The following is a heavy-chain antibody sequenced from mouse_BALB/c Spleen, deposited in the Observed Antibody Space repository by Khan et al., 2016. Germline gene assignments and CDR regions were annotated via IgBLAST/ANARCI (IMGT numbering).Heavy chain of an antibody. Sequence: QVQLKESGPGLVAPSQSLSITCTVSGFSLTGYGVNWVRQPPGKGLEWLGMIWGDGSTDYNSALKSRLSISKDNSKSQVFLKMNSLQTDDTARYYCARFLYDDPGVFAYWGQGTLDTVSA. V-gene: IGHV2-6-7*01. J-gene: IGHJ3*01. CDR3: ARFLYDDPGVFAY. D-gene: IGHD2-4*01. CDR2: IWGDGST. CDR1: GFSLTGYG.